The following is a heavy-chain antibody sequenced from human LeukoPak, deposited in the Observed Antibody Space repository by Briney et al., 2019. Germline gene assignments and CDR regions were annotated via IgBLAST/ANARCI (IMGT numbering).Heavy chain of an antibody. J-gene: IGHJ6*02. D-gene: IGHD1-26*01. CDR1: GYTFTGYY. V-gene: IGHV1-2*02. CDR3: ARNFRGSYYLRPCGMDV. CDR2: IHPNSGGT. Sequence: GASVKVSCKASGYTFTGYYMHWVRQAPGQGLEWMGWIHPNSGGTNYAQKFQGRVTMTRDTSISTAYMELSRLRSDDTAVYYCARNFRGSYYLRPCGMDVWGQGTTVTVSS.